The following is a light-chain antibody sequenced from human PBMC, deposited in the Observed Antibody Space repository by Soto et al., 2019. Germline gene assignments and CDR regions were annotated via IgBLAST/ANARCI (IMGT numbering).Light chain of an antibody. CDR1: QDITNS. J-gene: IGKJ5*01. Sequence: DIQLTQSPSFLSASVGDRVSITCRASQDITNSLAWYHQKPGKTPKFLISTASTLQSGVPSRFSGTGSGTEFTLTISGLQPEDFATYYCPQFNSYPITFGQGTRLDI. CDR3: PQFNSYPIT. V-gene: IGKV1-9*01. CDR2: TAS.